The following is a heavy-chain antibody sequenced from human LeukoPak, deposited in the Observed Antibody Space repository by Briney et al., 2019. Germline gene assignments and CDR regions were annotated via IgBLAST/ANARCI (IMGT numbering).Heavy chain of an antibody. CDR1: GGSISSYY. CDR2: IYYSGST. D-gene: IGHD4-23*01. CDR3: ARTNLNYGGNSHLDY. Sequence: SETLSLTCTVSGGSISSYYWSWIRQPPGKGLEWIGYIYYSGSTNYNPSLKSRVTISVDTSKNQFSLKLSSVTAADTAVYYCARTNLNYGGNSHLDYWGQGTLVTVSS. V-gene: IGHV4-59*01. J-gene: IGHJ4*02.